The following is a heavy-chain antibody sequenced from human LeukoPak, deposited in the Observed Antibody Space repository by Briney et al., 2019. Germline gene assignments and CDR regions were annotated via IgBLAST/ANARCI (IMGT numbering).Heavy chain of an antibody. V-gene: IGHV3-74*01. CDR2: IDSGGSWT. Sequence: GGSLRLSCAASGNYWMHWVRQAPGKGLVWVSHIDSGGSWTSYADSVKGRFTISKDNAKNTVYLQMNNLRAEDTAAYYCVSFYETYWGRGTLVTVSS. CDR3: VSFYETY. J-gene: IGHJ4*02. D-gene: IGHD2/OR15-2a*01. CDR1: GNYW.